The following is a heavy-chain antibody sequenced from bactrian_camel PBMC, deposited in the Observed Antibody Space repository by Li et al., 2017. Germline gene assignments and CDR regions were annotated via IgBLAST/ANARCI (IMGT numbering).Heavy chain of an antibody. CDR3: SVATTSATFNY. CDR2: VSRDGST. J-gene: IGHJ4*01. CDR1: GFTFSRDY. D-gene: IGHD5*01. V-gene: IGHV3S53*01. Sequence: VQLVESGGGLVQPGGSLRLSCAASGFTFSRDYMGWYRQAPGNECELVSSVSRDGSTYYADSVKGRFTISQDNATNTVYLQMNSLKPEDTALYYCSVATTSATFNYWGQGTQVTVS.